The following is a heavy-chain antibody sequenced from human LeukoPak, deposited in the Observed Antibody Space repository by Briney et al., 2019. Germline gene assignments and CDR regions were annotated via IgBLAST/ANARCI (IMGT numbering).Heavy chain of an antibody. Sequence: GASLQISCKGSGSIFTSYWIGWVRQLPGKGLEWMGIIYPGDSDTRYSPSFQGQVTISADKSISTAYLQWSSLKASDTAMYYCARPDYGDYLFYFDYWGQGTLVTVSS. CDR3: ARPDYGDYLFYFDY. CDR2: IYPGDSDT. CDR1: GSIFTSYW. D-gene: IGHD4-17*01. V-gene: IGHV5-51*01. J-gene: IGHJ4*02.